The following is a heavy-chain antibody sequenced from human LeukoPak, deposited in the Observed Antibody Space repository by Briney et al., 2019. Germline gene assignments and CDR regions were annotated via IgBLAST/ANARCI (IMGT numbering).Heavy chain of an antibody. J-gene: IGHJ4*02. CDR3: AKDRDSYCGGDCYSDY. D-gene: IGHD2-21*02. CDR2: ISSSGSTI. Sequence: GGSLRLSCAASGFTFSDYYMSWIRQAPGKGLEWVSYISSSGSTIYYADSVKGRFTISRDNSKNTLYLQMNSLRAEDTAVYYCAKDRDSYCGGDCYSDYWGQGTLVTVSS. V-gene: IGHV3-11*01. CDR1: GFTFSDYY.